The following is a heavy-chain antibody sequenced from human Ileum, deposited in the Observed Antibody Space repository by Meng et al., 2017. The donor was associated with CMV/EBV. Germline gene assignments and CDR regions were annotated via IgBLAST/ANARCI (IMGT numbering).Heavy chain of an antibody. J-gene: IGHJ4*02. V-gene: IGHV3-74*01. CDR1: GFTFSVYW. CDR3: ARNLAD. CDR2: INPDGTYT. Sequence: GESLKISCAASGFTFSVYWIHWVRQAPGKGLVWVSHINPDGTYTNYADSVKGRFTVSRDNAKNTIYLQMNSLRAEDTAVYYCARNLADWGQGTLVTVPS.